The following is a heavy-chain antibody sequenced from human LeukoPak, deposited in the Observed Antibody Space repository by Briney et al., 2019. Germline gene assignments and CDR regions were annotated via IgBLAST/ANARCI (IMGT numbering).Heavy chain of an antibody. CDR2: ISSSSNNI. J-gene: IGHJ4*02. CDR1: GFTFNTYT. CDR3: ARGYQRPDY. D-gene: IGHD2-2*01. V-gene: IGHV3-21*01. Sequence: GGSLRLSCAASGFTFNTYTMNWVRQAPGKGLEWVSSISSSSNNINYADSVKGRFTISRDNAMNSVHLQMNSLRVEDTAAYYCARGYQRPDYWGQGTLITVSP.